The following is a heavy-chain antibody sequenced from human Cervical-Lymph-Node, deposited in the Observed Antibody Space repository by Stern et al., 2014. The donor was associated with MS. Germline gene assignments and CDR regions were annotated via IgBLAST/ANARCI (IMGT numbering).Heavy chain of an antibody. CDR2: ISWNSGTL. Sequence: EXQLVESGGGLVQPGRSLRLSCAASGFAFDDYAMHWVRQAPGKGLEWLSGISWNSGTLTSADSVKGRFTISRENAKNSLFLQMNSLRLEDTAFYYCARTAIFGENWYFDLWGRGTLVTVSS. CDR1: GFAFDDYA. J-gene: IGHJ2*01. D-gene: IGHD3-3*01. CDR3: ARTAIFGENWYFDL. V-gene: IGHV3-9*01.